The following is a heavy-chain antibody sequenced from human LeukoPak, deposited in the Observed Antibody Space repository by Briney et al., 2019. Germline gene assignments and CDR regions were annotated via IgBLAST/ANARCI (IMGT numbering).Heavy chain of an antibody. CDR1: GGSFSGYY. CDR2: INHSGST. Sequence: PSETLSLTCAVYGGSFSGYYWSWIRQPPGKGLEWIGEINHSGSTNYNPSLKGRVTISVDTSKNQFSLKLSSVTAADTAVYYCARARGSEYYFDYWGQGTLVTVSS. V-gene: IGHV4-34*01. J-gene: IGHJ4*02. D-gene: IGHD3-10*01. CDR3: ARARGSEYYFDY.